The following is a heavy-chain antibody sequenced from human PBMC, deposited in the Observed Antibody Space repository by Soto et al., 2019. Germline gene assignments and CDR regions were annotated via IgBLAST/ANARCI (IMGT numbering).Heavy chain of an antibody. D-gene: IGHD6-13*01. CDR3: ARVAAAGTLALDI. CDR1: GFTFSSYS. CDR2: ISSSSSYI. J-gene: IGHJ3*02. Sequence: EVQLVESGGGLVKPGGSLRLSCAASGFTFSSYSMNWVRQAPGKGLEWVSSISSSSSYIYYADSVKGRFTISRDNAKNSLYLQMNRLRAEDTAVYYCARVAAAGTLALDIWGQGTMVTVSS. V-gene: IGHV3-21*01.